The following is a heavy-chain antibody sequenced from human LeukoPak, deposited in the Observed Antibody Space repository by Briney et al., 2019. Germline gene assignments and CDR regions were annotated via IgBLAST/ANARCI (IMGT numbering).Heavy chain of an antibody. CDR1: GFTFSSYA. V-gene: IGHV3-30-3*01. Sequence: PGGSLRLSCAASGFTFSSYAMHWVRQAPGKGLEWVAVIPYDGSNKYYADSVKGRFTISRDNSKNTLYLQMNSLRAEDTAVYYCARDQAVNPRYYFDYWGQGTLVTVSS. D-gene: IGHD6-19*01. J-gene: IGHJ4*02. CDR2: IPYDGSNK. CDR3: ARDQAVNPRYYFDY.